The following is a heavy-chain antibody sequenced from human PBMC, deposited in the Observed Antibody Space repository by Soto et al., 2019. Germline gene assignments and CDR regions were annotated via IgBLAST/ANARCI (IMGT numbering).Heavy chain of an antibody. Sequence: QVHLVQSGTEVKKPGASVKVSCKASGYTFTNYGISWVRQVPGQGLEWMGWISADTGNTNYAQKLQDRVTMTTDTSTTTAYMELRSLTSDDTALNFCAREGTIRTDAFDIWGQGTMVTVSS. D-gene: IGHD2-2*02. CDR2: ISADTGNT. CDR1: GYTFTNYG. J-gene: IGHJ3*02. V-gene: IGHV1-18*01. CDR3: AREGTIRTDAFDI.